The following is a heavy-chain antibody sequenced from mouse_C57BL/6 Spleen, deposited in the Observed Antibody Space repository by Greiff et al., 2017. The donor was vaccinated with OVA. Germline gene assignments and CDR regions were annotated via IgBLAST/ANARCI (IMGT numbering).Heavy chain of an antibody. CDR3: ARLVVPYWYFDV. CDR2: INYDGSST. CDR1: GFTFSDYY. Sequence: EVKLMESEGGLVQPGSSMKLSCTASGFTFSDYYMAWVRQVPEKGLEWVANINYDGSSTYYLDSLKSRFIISRDNAKNILYLQMSSLKSEDTATYYCARLVVPYWYFDVWGTGTTVTVSS. V-gene: IGHV5-16*01. J-gene: IGHJ1*03. D-gene: IGHD1-1*01.